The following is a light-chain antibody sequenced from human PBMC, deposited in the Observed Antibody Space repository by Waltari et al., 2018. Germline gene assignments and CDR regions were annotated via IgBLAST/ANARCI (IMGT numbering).Light chain of an antibody. CDR3: QQRKTWPIT. CDR1: QSVSSF. V-gene: IGKV3-11*01. J-gene: IGKJ5*01. Sequence: EIVLTQSPATLSLSPGERATLSCRASQSVSSFLAWYQQKRGQAPRLLIYDASTRATGIPARFSGSESGTDFTLTISSLEPEDFAVYYCQQRKTWPITFGQGTRLEIK. CDR2: DAS.